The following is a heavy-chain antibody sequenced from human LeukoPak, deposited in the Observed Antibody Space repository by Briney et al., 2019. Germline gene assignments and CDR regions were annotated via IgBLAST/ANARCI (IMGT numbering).Heavy chain of an antibody. CDR3: AKPISGGLAVTADWFAP. J-gene: IGHJ5*01. V-gene: IGHV3-23*01. CDR1: GFAFSFFA. D-gene: IGHD6-19*01. Sequence: TGGSLRLSCEASGFAFSFFAMSWLRQAPGKGLEWVSTINANSGTRSYAASVRGRFTISRDNSKNTLYLQLTTLRADDTAVYYCAKPISGGLAVTADWFAPWGQGTLVVVSS. CDR2: INANSGTR.